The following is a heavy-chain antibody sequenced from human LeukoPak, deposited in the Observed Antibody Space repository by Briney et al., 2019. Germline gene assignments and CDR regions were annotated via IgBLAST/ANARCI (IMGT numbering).Heavy chain of an antibody. J-gene: IGHJ6*03. V-gene: IGHV1-2*02. CDR1: GYTFTGYY. CDR2: INPNSGGT. D-gene: IGHD2-2*02. Sequence: GASVKVSCKASGYTFTGYYMHWVRQAPGQGLEWMGWINPNSGGTNYAQKFQGRVTMTRDTSISTAYMELSRLRSDDTAVYYCASHCSSTSCYTNPYYYYYMDVWGKGTTVTVSS. CDR3: ASHCSSTSCYTNPYYYYYMDV.